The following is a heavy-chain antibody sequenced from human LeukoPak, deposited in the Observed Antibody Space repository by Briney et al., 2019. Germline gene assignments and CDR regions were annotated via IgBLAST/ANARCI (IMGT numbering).Heavy chain of an antibody. D-gene: IGHD3-10*01. V-gene: IGHV1-46*01. CDR2: INPSGGST. J-gene: IGHJ5*02. CDR1: GYTFTSYY. CDR3: ATRSTMVRGVIGT. Sequence: ASVKVSCKASGYTFTSYYMHWVRQAPGQGLEWMGIINPSGGSTSYAQKFQGRVTMTRDMSTSTVYMELSSLRSEDTAAYYCATRSTMVRGVIGTWGQGTLVTVSS.